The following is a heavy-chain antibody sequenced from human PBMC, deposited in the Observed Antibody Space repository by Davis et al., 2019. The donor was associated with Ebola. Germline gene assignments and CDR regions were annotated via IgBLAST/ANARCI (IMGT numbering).Heavy chain of an antibody. CDR2: ISWDGGST. CDR3: AKSSAYTSSSNYFDY. CDR1: GFTFDDYG. Sequence: PGGSLRLSCAASGFTFDDYGMSWVRQVPGKGLEWVSGISWDGGSTAYADSVKGRFTISRDNAKNSLYLQMNSLRAEDTALYFCAKSSAYTSSSNYFDYWGQGTLVTVSS. D-gene: IGHD6-6*01. J-gene: IGHJ4*02. V-gene: IGHV3-20*04.